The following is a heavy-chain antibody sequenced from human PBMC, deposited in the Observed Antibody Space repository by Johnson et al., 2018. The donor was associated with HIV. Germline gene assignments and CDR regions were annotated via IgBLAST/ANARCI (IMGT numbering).Heavy chain of an antibody. D-gene: IGHD3-16*01. Sequence: VQLVETGGGFIQPGGSLKLSCAASGFTVSGQFMGWVRLAPGKGLEWVSYIHNTGGTEYASSVKGRFTISRDISKNTLDLQMNSLRPEDTAVYYCGSPSLPWGIDAFDIWGQGAMVTVSS. CDR2: IHNTGGT. V-gene: IGHV3-53*02. J-gene: IGHJ3*02. CDR1: GFTVSGQF. CDR3: GSPSLPWGIDAFDI.